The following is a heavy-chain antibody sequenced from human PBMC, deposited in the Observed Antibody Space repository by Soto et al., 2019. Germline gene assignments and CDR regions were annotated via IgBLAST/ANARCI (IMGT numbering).Heavy chain of an antibody. D-gene: IGHD1-1*01. CDR3: AKVQTWTIFDY. CDR2: ISGSSEDT. J-gene: IGHJ4*02. V-gene: IGHV3-23*01. CDR1: GFIFDDYA. Sequence: LRLSCAASGFIFDDYAMHWVRQAPGKGLEWVSSISGSSEDTYYADSVKGRFIIFRDNPRNTLYLQMNTLRAEDTAVYYCAKVQTWTIFDYWGQGTLVTVSS.